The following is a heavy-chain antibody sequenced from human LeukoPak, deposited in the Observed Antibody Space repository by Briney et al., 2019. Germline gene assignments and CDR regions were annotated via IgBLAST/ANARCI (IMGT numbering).Heavy chain of an antibody. CDR1: GFTFSSYG. CDR2: ISYDGSNK. CDR3: AKGYEQLWLLIDY. Sequence: GGSLRLSCAASGFTFSSYGMHWVRQAPGKGLEWVAVISYDGSNKYYADSVKGRFTISRDNSKNTLYLQMNSLRAEDTAVYYCAKGYEQLWLLIDYWGQGTLVTVSS. J-gene: IGHJ4*02. V-gene: IGHV3-30*18. D-gene: IGHD5-18*01.